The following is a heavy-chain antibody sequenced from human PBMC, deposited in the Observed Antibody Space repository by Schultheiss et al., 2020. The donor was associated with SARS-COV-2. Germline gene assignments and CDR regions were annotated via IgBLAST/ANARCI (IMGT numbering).Heavy chain of an antibody. Sequence: GGSLRLSCAASGFTFSSYSMNWVRQAPGKGLEWVSSISSSSSYIYYADSVKGRFTISRDNAKNSLYLQMNSLRAEDTAVFYCARQRAGHFDYWGQGTLVTVSS. J-gene: IGHJ4*02. D-gene: IGHD6-19*01. CDR2: ISSSSSYI. CDR3: ARQRAGHFDY. CDR1: GFTFSSYS. V-gene: IGHV3-21*01.